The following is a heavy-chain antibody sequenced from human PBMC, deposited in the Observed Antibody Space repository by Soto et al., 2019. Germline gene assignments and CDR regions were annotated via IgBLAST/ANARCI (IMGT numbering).Heavy chain of an antibody. CDR1: GFTFSNAW. CDR2: IKSKTDGGTT. J-gene: IGHJ4*02. CDR3: TGGTKWSGFDY. Sequence: GGSLRLSCAASGFTFSNAWMSWVRQAPGKGLEWVGRIKSKTDGGTTDYAAPVKGRFTISRDDSKNTLYLQMNSLKTEDTAVYYCTGGTKWSGFDYWGQGTLVTVSS. D-gene: IGHD3-3*01. V-gene: IGHV3-15*01.